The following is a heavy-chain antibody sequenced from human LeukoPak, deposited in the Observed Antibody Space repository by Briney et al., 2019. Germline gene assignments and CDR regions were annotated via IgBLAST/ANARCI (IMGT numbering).Heavy chain of an antibody. CDR2: ISSSSSTI. CDR1: GFTFSSYD. CDR3: ARVGIAAAGVVYYYYMDV. Sequence: PGGSLRLSCAASGFTFSSYDMNWVRQAPGKGLEWVSYISSSSSTIYYADSVRGRFTISRDNAKNSLYLQMNSLRAEDTAVYYCARVGIAAAGVVYYYYMDVWGKGTTVTVSS. D-gene: IGHD6-13*01. V-gene: IGHV3-48*04. J-gene: IGHJ6*03.